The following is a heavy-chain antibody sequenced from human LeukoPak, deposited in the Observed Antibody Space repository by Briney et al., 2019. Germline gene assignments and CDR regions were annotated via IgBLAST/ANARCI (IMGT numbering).Heavy chain of an antibody. V-gene: IGHV3-48*03. CDR3: AELDITMIGGV. CDR2: ISSSGSTI. J-gene: IGHJ6*04. CDR1: GFTFSSYE. D-gene: IGHD3-10*02. Sequence: PGGSLRLSCVASGFTFSSYEMNWVRQAPGKGLEWVSYISSSGSTIYYADSVKGRFTISRDNAKNSLYLQMNSLRAEDTAVYYCAELDITMIGGVWGKGTTVTISS.